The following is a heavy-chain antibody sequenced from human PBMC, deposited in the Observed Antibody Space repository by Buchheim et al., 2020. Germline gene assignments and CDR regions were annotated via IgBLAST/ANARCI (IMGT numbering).Heavy chain of an antibody. CDR2: LYYSGST. CDR1: GVSISSSSYY. CDR3: AAAFDF. Sequence: QLQLQESGPGLVKPSETLSLTCTVSGVSISSSSYYWGWIRQPPGKGLEWIGSLYYSGSTHYNPSLESRVTISVDTSQDQFSLRLNSVTAADTAVYYCAAAFDFWGQGIL. J-gene: IGHJ4*02. D-gene: IGHD2-15*01. V-gene: IGHV4-39*01.